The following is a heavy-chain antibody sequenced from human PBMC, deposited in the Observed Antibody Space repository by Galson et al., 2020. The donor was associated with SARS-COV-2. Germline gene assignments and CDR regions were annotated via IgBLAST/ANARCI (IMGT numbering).Heavy chain of an antibody. CDR2: IYTSGST. J-gene: IGHJ3*02. CDR1: GGSISSGSYY. V-gene: IGHV4-61*02. Sequence: SETLSLTCTVSGGSISSGSYYWSWIRQPAGKGLEWTGRIYTSGSTNYNPSLKSRVTISVDTSKNQFALKLSSVTAADTAVYYCARVVITTWAFDIWGQGTMVTVSS. CDR3: ARVVITTWAFDI. D-gene: IGHD3-22*01.